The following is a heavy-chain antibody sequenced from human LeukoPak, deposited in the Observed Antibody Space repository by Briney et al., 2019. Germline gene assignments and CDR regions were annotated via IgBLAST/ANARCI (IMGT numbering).Heavy chain of an antibody. D-gene: IGHD3-22*01. Sequence: PSETLSLTCTVSGDSISSDNYYWNWIRQPPGKGLEWIGYIYYSGSTYYNPSLKSRITISVDTSKNQFSLKLSSVTAADTAVYYCARARPSDYYDSSGYYFGYWGQGTLVTVSS. V-gene: IGHV4-30-4*01. J-gene: IGHJ4*02. CDR1: GDSISSDNYY. CDR2: IYYSGST. CDR3: ARARPSDYYDSSGYYFGY.